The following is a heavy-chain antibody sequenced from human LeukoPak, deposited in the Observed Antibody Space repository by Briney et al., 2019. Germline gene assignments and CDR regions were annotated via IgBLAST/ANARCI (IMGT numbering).Heavy chain of an antibody. Sequence: PGGSLRLSCAASGFIFSSRWIHWVRQAPGKGLVWVSRVNSDGRSTNYADFVKGRFAISRDNAKNTLYLQMNSLRAEDTAVYYCARGDSSGWYLLDFWGQRILVTVSS. V-gene: IGHV3-74*01. CDR3: ARGDSSGWYLLDF. CDR1: GFIFSSRW. CDR2: VNSDGRST. J-gene: IGHJ4*02. D-gene: IGHD6-19*01.